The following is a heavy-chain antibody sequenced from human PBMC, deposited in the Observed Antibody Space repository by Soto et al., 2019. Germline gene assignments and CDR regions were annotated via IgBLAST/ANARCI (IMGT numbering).Heavy chain of an antibody. D-gene: IGHD2-15*01. V-gene: IGHV4-34*01. CDR1: GGSFSGYY. CDR2: INHSGST. J-gene: IGHJ6*02. Sequence: QVQLQQWGAGLLKPSETLSLTCAVYGGSFSGYYWSWIRQPPGKGLEWIGEINHSGSTNYNPSLKSRVTISVDTSKNQFSLKLSSVTAADTAVYYCARGGYCSGGSCRSRRAPRVHYGMDVWGQGTTVTVSS. CDR3: ARGGYCSGGSCRSRRAPRVHYGMDV.